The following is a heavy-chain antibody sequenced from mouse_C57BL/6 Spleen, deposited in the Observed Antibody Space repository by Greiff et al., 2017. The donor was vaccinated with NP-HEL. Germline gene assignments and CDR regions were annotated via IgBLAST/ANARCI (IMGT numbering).Heavy chain of an antibody. CDR3: ARDDDYDEGFDY. V-gene: IGHV1-76*01. J-gene: IGHJ2*01. CDR2: IYPGSGNT. Sequence: QVQLQQSGAELVRPGASVKLSCKASGYTFTDYYINWVKQRPGQGLEWIARIYPGSGNTYYNEKFKGKATLTAEKSSSTAYMQLSSLTSEDSAVYFCARDDDYDEGFDYWGQGTTLTVSS. D-gene: IGHD2-4*01. CDR1: GYTFTDYY.